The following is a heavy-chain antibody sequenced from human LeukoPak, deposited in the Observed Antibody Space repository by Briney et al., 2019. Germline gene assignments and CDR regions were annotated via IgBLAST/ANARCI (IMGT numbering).Heavy chain of an antibody. V-gene: IGHV3-23*01. D-gene: IGHD3-16*02. CDR1: GFTFSSYA. CDR2: ISGSGGST. J-gene: IGHJ4*02. Sequence: GGSLRLSCAASGFTFSSYAMSWVRQAPGKGLEWVSAISGSGGSTYYADSVKGRFTISRDNSKNTLYLQMNSLRAEDTAVYYCAKGLAFGGVIVRLPTDYWGQGTLVTVSS. CDR3: AKGLAFGGVIVRLPTDY.